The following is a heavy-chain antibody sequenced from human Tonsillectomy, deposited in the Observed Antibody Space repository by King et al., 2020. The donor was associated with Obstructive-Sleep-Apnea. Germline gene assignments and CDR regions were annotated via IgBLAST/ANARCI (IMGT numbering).Heavy chain of an antibody. CDR1: GFSLSDYH. CDR2: ISSSRSYT. D-gene: IGHD6-19*01. CDR3: ASQVGSGWYLEAFDI. J-gene: IGHJ3*02. Sequence: QLVQSGGGLVKPGGSLRLSCAASGFSLSDYHMSWIRQAPGKGLEWVSYISSSRSYTKYADSVKGRFTISRDNAKNSMYLQMNSLRAEDTAVYYCASQVGSGWYLEAFDIWGQGTMVTVSS. V-gene: IGHV3-11*06.